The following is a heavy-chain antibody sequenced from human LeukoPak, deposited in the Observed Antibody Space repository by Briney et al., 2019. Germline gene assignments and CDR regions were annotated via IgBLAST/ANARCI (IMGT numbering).Heavy chain of an antibody. D-gene: IGHD5-18*01. CDR2: INHSGST. Sequence: GSLRLSCAASGFTFSSYAMSWIRQPPGKGLEWIGEINHSGSTNYNPSLKSRVTISVDMSKNQFSLKLSSVTAADTAVYYCARGRYSYGFYWGQGTLVTVSS. CDR3: ARGRYSYGFY. V-gene: IGHV4-34*01. J-gene: IGHJ4*02. CDR1: GFTFSSYA.